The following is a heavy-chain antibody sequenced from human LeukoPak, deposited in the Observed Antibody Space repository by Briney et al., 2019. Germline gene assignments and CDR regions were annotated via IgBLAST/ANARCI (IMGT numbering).Heavy chain of an antibody. CDR2: ISGSGGSR. CDR3: AKDQEGYSRVTVDFDY. D-gene: IGHD6-13*01. J-gene: IGHJ4*02. CDR1: GFTFSSYA. Sequence: AGGSLRLSCAASGFTFSSYAMSWVRQAPGKGLEWVSAISGSGGSRYYAESVKGRFTSSRDNSKNTLYLRMNSLRAEDTVVYYCAKDQEGYSRVTVDFDYWGQGTLVTVSS. V-gene: IGHV3-23*01.